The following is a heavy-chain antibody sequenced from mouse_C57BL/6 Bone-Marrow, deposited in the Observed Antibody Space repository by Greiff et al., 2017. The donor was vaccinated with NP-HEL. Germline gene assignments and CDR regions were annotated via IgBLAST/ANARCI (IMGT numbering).Heavy chain of an antibody. J-gene: IGHJ2*01. Sequence: DVMLVESGGGLVKPGGSLKLSCAASGFTFSSYAMSWVRQTPEKRLEWVATISDGGSYTYYPDNVKGRFTISRDNAKNNLYLQMSHLKSEDTAMYYCARDRGWDRDFDYWGQGTTLTVSS. CDR3: ARDRGWDRDFDY. D-gene: IGHD3-3*01. V-gene: IGHV5-4*01. CDR1: GFTFSSYA. CDR2: ISDGGSYT.